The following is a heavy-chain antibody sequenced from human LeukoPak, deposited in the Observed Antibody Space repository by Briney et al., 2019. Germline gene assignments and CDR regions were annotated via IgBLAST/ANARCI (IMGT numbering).Heavy chain of an antibody. V-gene: IGHV1-69*06. D-gene: IGHD5-24*01. CDR1: GGTFNSYA. CDR3: ARGPIDMATDRPAEYFHH. CDR2: VIPIFGAV. Sequence: SVKVSCKASGGTFNSYAISWVRQVPGQGLEWMGRVIPIFGAVDYAQKFQGRVTITADNSTSTAYMELISLKSEDTAVYYCARGPIDMATDRPAEYFHHWGQGTLVTVSS. J-gene: IGHJ1*01.